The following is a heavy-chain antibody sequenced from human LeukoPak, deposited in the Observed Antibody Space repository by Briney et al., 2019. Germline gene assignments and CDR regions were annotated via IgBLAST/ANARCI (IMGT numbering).Heavy chain of an antibody. CDR1: GLTFSNYG. Sequence: GRSLRLSCAASGLTFSNYGMHWVRQAPGKGLEWVAVIWYDGSNKYYGDSVKGRFTISRDNSKNTLYLQMNSLRAEDTAVYYCALTSYSSGWGTDFWGQGTLVTVSS. CDR2: IWYDGSNK. CDR3: ALTSYSSGWGTDF. J-gene: IGHJ4*02. D-gene: IGHD6-19*01. V-gene: IGHV3-33*01.